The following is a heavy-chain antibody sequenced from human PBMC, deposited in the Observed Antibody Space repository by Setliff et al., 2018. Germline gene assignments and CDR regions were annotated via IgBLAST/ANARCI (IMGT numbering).Heavy chain of an antibody. D-gene: IGHD2-8*02. CDR1: GYSFSSNA. CDR3: ARMSTSGPHYDY. CDR2: IHAGSSNT. Sequence: ASVKVSCKASGYSFSSNAFHWVRQAPGQTLEWMGWIHAGSSNTLYSQRFQDRITISMDTSATTVHMELSSLRSDDTAVYYCARMSTSGPHYDYWGQGTLVTVSS. J-gene: IGHJ4*02. V-gene: IGHV1-3*01.